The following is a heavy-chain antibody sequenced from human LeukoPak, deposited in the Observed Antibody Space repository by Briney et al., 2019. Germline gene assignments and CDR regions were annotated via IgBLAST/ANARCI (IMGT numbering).Heavy chain of an antibody. V-gene: IGHV3-21*01. D-gene: IGHD3-9*01. CDR1: GFSLSSYS. J-gene: IGHJ6*02. CDR2: ITINSNFI. Sequence: PGGSLRLSCAASGFSLSSYSMNWVRQAPGKGLEWVSSITINSNFIYYADSVKGRFTISRDNAKSSLFLQMNSLRAEDTAVYFCARDGHGDGFLTGYSYFGMDVWGQGTTVTVSS. CDR3: ARDGHGDGFLTGYSYFGMDV.